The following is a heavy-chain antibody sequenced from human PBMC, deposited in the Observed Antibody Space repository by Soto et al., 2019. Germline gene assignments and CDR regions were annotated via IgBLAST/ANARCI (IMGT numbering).Heavy chain of an antibody. CDR3: AKVSIQGAAYYYYYGMDV. J-gene: IGHJ6*02. Sequence: PGGSLRLSCAASGFTFSSYGMHWVRQAPGKGLEWVAVISYDGSNKYYADSVKGRFTISRDNSKNTLYLQMNSLRAEDTAVYYCAKVSIQGAAYYYYYGMDVWGQGTTVTVSS. V-gene: IGHV3-30*18. CDR2: ISYDGSNK. CDR1: GFTFSSYG. D-gene: IGHD6-6*01.